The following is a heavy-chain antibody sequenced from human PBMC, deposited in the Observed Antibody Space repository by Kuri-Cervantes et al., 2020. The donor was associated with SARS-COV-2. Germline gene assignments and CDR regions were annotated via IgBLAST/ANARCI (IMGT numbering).Heavy chain of an antibody. Sequence: GESLMISCTASRFTFNTYAMSWVRQAPGKGLEWVSAISGSGGSTYYADSVKGQFTISRDNAKNSLYLQMNSLRAEDTAVYYGARPEMVRGVDFWGQGTLVTVSS. D-gene: IGHD5-24*01. CDR1: RFTFNTYA. CDR3: ARPEMVRGVDF. J-gene: IGHJ4*02. V-gene: IGHV3-23*01. CDR2: ISGSGGST.